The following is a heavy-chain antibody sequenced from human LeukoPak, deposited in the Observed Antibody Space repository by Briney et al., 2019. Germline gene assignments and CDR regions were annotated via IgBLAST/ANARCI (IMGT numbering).Heavy chain of an antibody. CDR3: AKDEGFRHWLARNYFDY. D-gene: IGHD6-19*01. J-gene: IGHJ4*02. V-gene: IGHV3-30-3*01. CDR2: VSFDGDNK. Sequence: GGSLRLSCAASGFTFSSYAMHWVRQAPGKGLEWVAVVSFDGDNKYYADSVKDRFTISRDNSQNTLYLQLNSLRAEDTAVYYCAKDEGFRHWLARNYFDYWGQGTLVTVSS. CDR1: GFTFSSYA.